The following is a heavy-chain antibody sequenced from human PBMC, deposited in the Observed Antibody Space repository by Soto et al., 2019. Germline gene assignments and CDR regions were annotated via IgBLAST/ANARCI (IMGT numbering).Heavy chain of an antibody. Sequence: ASVKVSCKASGYTFTSYDINWVRQATGQGLEWMGWMNPNSGNTGYAQKFQGRVTMTRNTSISTAYMELSSLRSEDTAVYYCARDSYYDSSAPTYGMDVWGQGTTVTLSS. D-gene: IGHD3-22*01. CDR2: MNPNSGNT. J-gene: IGHJ6*02. CDR1: GYTFTSYD. CDR3: ARDSYYDSSAPTYGMDV. V-gene: IGHV1-8*01.